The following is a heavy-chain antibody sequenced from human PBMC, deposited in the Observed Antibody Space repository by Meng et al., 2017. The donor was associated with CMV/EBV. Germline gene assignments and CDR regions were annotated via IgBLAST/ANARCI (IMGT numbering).Heavy chain of an antibody. D-gene: IGHD2-2*01. Sequence: GGSLRLSCAASGFTFSSYAMHWVRQAPGKGLEWVANIKQDGSEKYYVDSVKGRFTISRDNAKNSLYLQMNSLRAEDTAVYYCAREDRPLVHCSSTSCRTNYYYYGMDVWGQGTTVTVSS. V-gene: IGHV3-7*01. CDR3: AREDRPLVHCSSTSCRTNYYYYGMDV. CDR2: IKQDGSEK. CDR1: GFTFSSYA. J-gene: IGHJ6*02.